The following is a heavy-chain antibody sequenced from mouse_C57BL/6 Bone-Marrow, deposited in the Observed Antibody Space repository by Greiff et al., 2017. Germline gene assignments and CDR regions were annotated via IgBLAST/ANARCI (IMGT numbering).Heavy chain of an antibody. J-gene: IGHJ4*01. CDR1: GYAFSSYW. D-gene: IGHD2-3*01. Sequence: QVQLQQSGAELVKPGASVKISCKASGYAFSSYWMNWVKQRPGKGLEWIGQIYPGDGATNYNGTFKGKATLTADKSSSTAYLQLSSLTSEDSAVYFCARTVFDGYYGNAMDYWGQGTSVTVSS. V-gene: IGHV1-80*01. CDR3: ARTVFDGYYGNAMDY. CDR2: IYPGDGAT.